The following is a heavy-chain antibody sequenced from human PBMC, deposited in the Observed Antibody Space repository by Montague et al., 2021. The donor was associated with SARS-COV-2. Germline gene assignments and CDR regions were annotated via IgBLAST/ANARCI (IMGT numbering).Heavy chain of an antibody. D-gene: IGHD2-2*01. CDR1: GGSISSSSYY. Sequence: SETLSLTCTVSGGSISSSSYYWGWIRQPPGKGLEWIGSIYYNGSTYYXPSLKSRVTISVDTSKNQFSLKLSSVTAADTAVYYCARQGDQLLLEYWFDPWGQGTLVTVSS. V-gene: IGHV4-39*01. CDR3: ARQGDQLLLEYWFDP. CDR2: IYYNGST. J-gene: IGHJ5*02.